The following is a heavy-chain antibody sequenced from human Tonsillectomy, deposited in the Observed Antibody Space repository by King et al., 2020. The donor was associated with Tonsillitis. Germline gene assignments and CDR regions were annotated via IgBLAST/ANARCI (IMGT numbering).Heavy chain of an antibody. J-gene: IGHJ6*03. CDR3: ARSYSPPYMDV. Sequence: AQLVQSGGGSVKPGGSLRLSCAASGFTFSDYYMSWIRQAPGKGLEWVSYISGGSTYTSYADSVKGRFTIPRDDAKNLLYLHMNSLSAEDTAVYYCARSYSPPYMDVWGKGTTVTVSS. D-gene: IGHD2-21*01. CDR1: GFTFSDYY. CDR2: ISGGSTYT. V-gene: IGHV3-11*05.